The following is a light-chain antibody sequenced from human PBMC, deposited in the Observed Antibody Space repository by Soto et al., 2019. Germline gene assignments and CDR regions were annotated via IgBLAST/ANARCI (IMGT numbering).Light chain of an antibody. CDR1: QSISSY. Sequence: DIQMTQSPSSLSASVGDRFTITCLTSQSISSYLNWYQQKPGEAPKLLIYAASSLQGGVPSKFSGSGSGTDFTLTISSLQPEDFATYYCQQSHSTPITFGQGTRLEIK. J-gene: IGKJ5*01. V-gene: IGKV1-39*01. CDR2: AAS. CDR3: QQSHSTPIT.